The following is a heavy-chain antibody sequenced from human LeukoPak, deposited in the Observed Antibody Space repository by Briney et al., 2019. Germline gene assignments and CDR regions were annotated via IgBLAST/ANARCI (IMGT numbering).Heavy chain of an antibody. Sequence: GASVKVSCKASGGTFSSYAISWVRQAPGQGLEWMGGIIPIFGTANYAQKFQGRVTITADESTSTAYMELSSLRSEDTAVYYCARILAVSGTPGLWGQGTLVTVSS. CDR3: ARILAVSGTPGL. CDR2: IIPIFGTA. V-gene: IGHV1-69*13. CDR1: GGTFSSYA. J-gene: IGHJ4*02. D-gene: IGHD6-19*01.